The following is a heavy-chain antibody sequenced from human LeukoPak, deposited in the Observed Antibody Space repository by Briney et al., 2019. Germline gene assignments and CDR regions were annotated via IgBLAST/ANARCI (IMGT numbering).Heavy chain of an antibody. V-gene: IGHV3-7*03. CDR3: VKNDGWFHLAQ. Sequence: GGSLRLSCAVSGFNFRDHWMDWVRQAPGKGLEWVGHIKNDGSETYYLDSLKGRFSISRDNTNNALYLQMNSLRVEDAAVYYCVKNDGWFHLAQWGQGTLVTVSS. CDR2: IKNDGSET. D-gene: IGHD6-19*01. CDR1: GFNFRDHW. J-gene: IGHJ4*02.